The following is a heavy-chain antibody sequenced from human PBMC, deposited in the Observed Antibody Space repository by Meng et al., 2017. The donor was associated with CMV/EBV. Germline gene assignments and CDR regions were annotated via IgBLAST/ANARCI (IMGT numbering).Heavy chain of an antibody. CDR1: GFTFSSYG. Sequence: GGSLRLSCAASGFTFSSYGMHWVRQAPGKGLEWVAVIWYDGSNKYYADSVKSRFTISRDNSKNTLYLQMNSLRAEDTAVYYCAKELSSSWPYYYGMDVWGQGTTVTVSS. V-gene: IGHV3-33*06. D-gene: IGHD6-13*01. CDR3: AKELSSSWPYYYGMDV. J-gene: IGHJ6*02. CDR2: IWYDGSNK.